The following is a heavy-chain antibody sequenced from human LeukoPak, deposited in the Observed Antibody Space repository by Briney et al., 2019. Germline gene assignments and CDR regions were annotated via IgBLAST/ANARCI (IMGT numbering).Heavy chain of an antibody. J-gene: IGHJ4*02. Sequence: SGPTLVNPTQTLTLTCTFSGFSLSTSGVGVGWIRQPPGKALEWLALIYWDDDKRYSPSLKSRLTITKVTSKNQVVLTMTNMDPVDTATYYCAHSDLYSLFDYWGQGTLVTVSS. D-gene: IGHD5-18*01. CDR1: GFSLSTSGVG. CDR3: AHSDLYSLFDY. CDR2: IYWDDDK. V-gene: IGHV2-5*02.